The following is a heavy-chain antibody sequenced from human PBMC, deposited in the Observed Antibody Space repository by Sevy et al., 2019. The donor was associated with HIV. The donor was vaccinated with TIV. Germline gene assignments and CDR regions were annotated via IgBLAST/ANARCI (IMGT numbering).Heavy chain of an antibody. V-gene: IGHV3-30*18. CDR2: ISYGGNHR. CDR3: AKDSYPDITATGNNWFDS. J-gene: IGHJ5*01. CDR1: GFVFRDYG. D-gene: IGHD6-25*01. Sequence: GGSLRLSCVASGFVFRDYGMHWVRQAPGKGLERVAVISYGGNHRYYADSVRDRFTISRDNFKNTVFLEMNSLTVEDTDVYYWAKDSYPDITATGNNWFDSWGQGSRVTVSS.